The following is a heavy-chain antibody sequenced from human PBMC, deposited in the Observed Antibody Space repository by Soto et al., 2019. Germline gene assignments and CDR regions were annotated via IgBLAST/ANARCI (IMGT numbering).Heavy chain of an antibody. CDR1: GYTFTGYA. Sequence: ASVKGSCKASGYTFTGYAMHWVRQAPGQRLEWMGWINAGNGNTKYSQKFQGRVTISRDTSASTAYMELSSLGSEDTAVYYCARAVAVPADFDYWGQGTLVTVSS. J-gene: IGHJ4*02. CDR3: ARAVAVPADFDY. CDR2: INAGNGNT. D-gene: IGHD6-19*01. V-gene: IGHV1-3*01.